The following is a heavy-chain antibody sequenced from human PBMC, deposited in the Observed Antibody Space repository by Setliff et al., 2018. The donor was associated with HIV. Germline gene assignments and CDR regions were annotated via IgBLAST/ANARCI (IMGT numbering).Heavy chain of an antibody. CDR3: ARRRDGFIDF. D-gene: IGHD6-25*01. J-gene: IGHJ4*02. CDR2: IYPADSDT. Sequence: GESLKISCKGSGYTFSAYWIHWVRQTPGKGLEWLGSIYPADSDTRYSPSFRGQVSISDDKSISTAYLQWRSLKASDNAIYYCARRRDGFIDFWGQGTLVTVSS. V-gene: IGHV5-51*01. CDR1: GYTFSAYW.